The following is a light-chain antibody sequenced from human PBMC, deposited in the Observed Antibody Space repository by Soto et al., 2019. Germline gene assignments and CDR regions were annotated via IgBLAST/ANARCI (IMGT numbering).Light chain of an antibody. Sequence: DIQMTQSPSTLSASVGDRVTITCRASESISSWLAWYQQKPGKAPRLLIYKASNLESGVPSRFSGSGSGTEFTLTISSLQPDDFVTYYCQQYNVYSLTFGGGTKVEIK. J-gene: IGKJ4*01. CDR3: QQYNVYSLT. V-gene: IGKV1-5*03. CDR1: ESISSW. CDR2: KAS.